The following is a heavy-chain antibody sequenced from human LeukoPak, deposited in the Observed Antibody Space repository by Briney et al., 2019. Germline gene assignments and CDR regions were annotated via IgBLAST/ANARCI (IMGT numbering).Heavy chain of an antibody. CDR2: ISGGGAST. D-gene: IGHD1-7*01. Sequence: GGSLRLSCAASGFTFSSYAMSWVRQAPGKGLEWVSGISGGGASTYYADSVKGRFTISRENSKNTLYLQMNSLRAEDTAVYYCAKRITGTLRYFDCWGQGTLVTVSS. J-gene: IGHJ4*02. CDR3: AKRITGTLRYFDC. V-gene: IGHV3-23*01. CDR1: GFTFSSYA.